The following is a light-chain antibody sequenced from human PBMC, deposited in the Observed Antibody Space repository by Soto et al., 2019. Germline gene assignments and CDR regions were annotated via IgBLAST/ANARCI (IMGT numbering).Light chain of an antibody. CDR2: EVS. J-gene: IGLJ2*01. Sequence: QSALTQPASVSGSPGQSITISCTATSSDVGGYNYVSWYQQHPGKAPKLMIYEVSNRPSGVSHRFSGSKSGNTASLTISGLQAEDEADYYCSSYAGSSTVVFGGGTKLTVL. CDR1: SSDVGGYNY. V-gene: IGLV2-14*01. CDR3: SSYAGSSTVV.